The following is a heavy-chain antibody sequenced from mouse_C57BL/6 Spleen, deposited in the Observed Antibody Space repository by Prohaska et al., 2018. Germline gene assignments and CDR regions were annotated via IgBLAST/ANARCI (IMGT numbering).Heavy chain of an antibody. CDR2: ISKLAYSI. V-gene: IGHV5-15*01. CDR3: ARQDGPCAY. Sequence: EVKLVEPGGGLVQPGGSLKLSCAASGFTFSDYGMAWVRQAPRKGPELVAFISKLAYSIYYADTVTGRFTISRENAKNTLYLEMSSLRSEDTAMYYCARQDGPCAYWGQGTLVTVSA. CDR1: GFTFSDYG. J-gene: IGHJ3*01. D-gene: IGHD2-3*01.